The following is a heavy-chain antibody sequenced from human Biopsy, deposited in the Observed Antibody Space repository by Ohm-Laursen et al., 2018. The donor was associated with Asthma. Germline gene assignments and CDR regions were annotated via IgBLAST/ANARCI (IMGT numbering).Heavy chain of an antibody. D-gene: IGHD1-14*01. J-gene: IGHJ4*02. CDR2: ITGSGGFT. V-gene: IGHV3-23*01. CDR1: GFTFSNYV. CDR3: ARDGPELPTELDY. Sequence: LSLTCAASGFTFSNYVMSWVRQAPGKGLEWVSSITGSGGFTYYADSVKGRFTISRDRSDNTLYLQMNSLTAEDTAVYYCARDGPELPTELDYWGPGTLVTVSS.